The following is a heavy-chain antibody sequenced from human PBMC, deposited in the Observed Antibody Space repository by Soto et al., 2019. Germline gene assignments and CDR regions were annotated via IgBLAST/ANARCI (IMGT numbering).Heavy chain of an antibody. CDR1: GFTFSSYE. D-gene: IGHD2-2*01. J-gene: IGHJ4*02. Sequence: GGSLRLSCAASGFTFSSYEMNWVRQAPGKGLEWVSYISSSGSTIYYADSVKGRFTISRDNAKNSLYLQMNSLRAEDTAVYYCARGRVGIVVVSAVDYWGQGTLVTVSS. V-gene: IGHV3-48*03. CDR2: ISSSGSTI. CDR3: ARGRVGIVVVSAVDY.